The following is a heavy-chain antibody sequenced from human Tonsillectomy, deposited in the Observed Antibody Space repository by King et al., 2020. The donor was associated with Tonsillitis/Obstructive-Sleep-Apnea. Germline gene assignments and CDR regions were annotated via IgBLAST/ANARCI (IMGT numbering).Heavy chain of an antibody. V-gene: IGHV5-10-1*03. CDR3: AQSYYDIFTGYYRDIDY. Sequence: VQLVESGAEVKKPGESLRISCKGSGYTFTNYWINWVRQMPGKGLEWMGRIDPSDSYSNYSPSFQGHVTISADKSISTAYLHWSSLKAADSAMYYCAQSYYDIFTGYYRDIDYWGQGTLVTVSS. CDR1: GYTFTNYW. CDR2: IDPSDSYS. D-gene: IGHD3-9*01. J-gene: IGHJ4*02.